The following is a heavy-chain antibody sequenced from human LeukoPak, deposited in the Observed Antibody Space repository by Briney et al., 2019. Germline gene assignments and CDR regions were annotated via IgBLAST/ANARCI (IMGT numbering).Heavy chain of an antibody. CDR2: ISSSSDTI. J-gene: IGHJ4*02. V-gene: IGHV3-48*04. CDR1: GFTFSRYA. CDR3: ARDTRGESDY. Sequence: GGSVRLSCAASGFTFSRYAMNWVRQAPGKGLEWVSYISSSSDTIYYADSVKGRFTISRDNAKNSLYLQMNSLRAEDTAVYYCARDTRGESDYWGQGTLVTVSS. D-gene: IGHD2-2*01.